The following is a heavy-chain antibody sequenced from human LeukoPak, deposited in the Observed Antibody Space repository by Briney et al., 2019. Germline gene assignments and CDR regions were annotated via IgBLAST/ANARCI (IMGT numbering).Heavy chain of an antibody. V-gene: IGHV4-61*02. CDR1: GGSISSGSYY. CDR2: IYTSGST. J-gene: IGHJ4*02. CDR3: ARDSEYSSSLGAFDY. D-gene: IGHD6-6*01. Sequence: SETLSLTCTVSGGSISSGSYYWSWIRQPAGKGLEWIRRIYTSGSTNYNPSLKSRVTISVDTSKNQFSLKLSSVTAADTAVYYCARDSEYSSSLGAFDYWGQGTLVTVSS.